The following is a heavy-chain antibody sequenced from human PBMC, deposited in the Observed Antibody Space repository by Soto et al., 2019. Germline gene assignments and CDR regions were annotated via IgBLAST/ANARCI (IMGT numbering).Heavy chain of an antibody. Sequence: SVKVSCKSSGNSFSSHAITWVRQAPGQGLEWMGGIIPVFDTPTYARRFQDRVTITADKSTNTSYMELRSLRSEDTAVYYCARGGALGTSWYWGDGLDSWGQGTQVTVSS. V-gene: IGHV1-69*06. CDR3: ARGGALGTSWYWGDGLDS. CDR1: GNSFSSHA. J-gene: IGHJ4*02. D-gene: IGHD6-13*01. CDR2: IIPVFDTP.